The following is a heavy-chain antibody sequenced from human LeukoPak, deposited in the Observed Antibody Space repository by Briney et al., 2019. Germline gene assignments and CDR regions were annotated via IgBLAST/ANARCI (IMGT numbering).Heavy chain of an antibody. CDR1: GFTFSSYE. CDR2: ISSSGSTI. V-gene: IGHV3-48*03. Sequence: GGSLRLSCAASGFTFSSYEMNWVRQAPGKGLEWVSYISSSGSTIYYADSVKGRFTISRDNAKNSLYLQTNSLRAEDTAVYYCARDWWYYFDYWGQGTLVTVSS. CDR3: ARDWWYYFDY. J-gene: IGHJ4*02. D-gene: IGHD2-8*02.